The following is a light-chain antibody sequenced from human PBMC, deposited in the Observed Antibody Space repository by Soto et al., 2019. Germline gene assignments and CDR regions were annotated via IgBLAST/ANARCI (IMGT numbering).Light chain of an antibody. CDR3: QKYNSAPWT. V-gene: IGKV1-27*01. Sequence: DLQMTQSPSSLSASVGDRVTITCRASQGISNYLAWYQQKPGKVPKLLIYAASTLQSGVRSRFSGSEAGTDFTITISSMQPEDVATYYCQKYNSAPWTFGQGAKVEIK. CDR1: QGISNY. J-gene: IGKJ1*01. CDR2: AAS.